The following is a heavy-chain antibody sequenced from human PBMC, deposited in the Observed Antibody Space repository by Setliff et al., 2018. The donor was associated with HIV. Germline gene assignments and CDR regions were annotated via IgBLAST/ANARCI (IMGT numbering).Heavy chain of an antibody. CDR1: GGSLSGYY. Sequence: PSETLSLTCAVYGGSLSGYYWSWVRQSPGRGLEWIGEINQSGNTNFNPSLKSRLIISVDTSKSQFSLKLTSMTAADTAVYYCARGWVRGPIISPGTYFSYGLDVWGQGTQVTVSS. CDR3: ARGWVRGPIISPGTYFSYGLDV. CDR2: INQSGNT. J-gene: IGHJ6*02. D-gene: IGHD3-10*01. V-gene: IGHV4-34*01.